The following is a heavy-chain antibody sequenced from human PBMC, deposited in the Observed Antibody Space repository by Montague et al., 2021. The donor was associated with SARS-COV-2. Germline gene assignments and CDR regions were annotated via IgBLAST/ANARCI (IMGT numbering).Heavy chain of an antibody. V-gene: IGHV4-34*01. J-gene: IGHJ6*02. CDR1: GGSFSGYD. Sequence: SETLSLTCAVYGGSFSGYDWTWIRQSPGKGREGIGEITDNGSTKYNPSLKSRATVSSDTSKNQSSLKLKSVTAADTAVYYCARVPYRLLFVPRYYGMDVWGQGTTVTVSS. CDR3: ARVPYRLLFVPRYYGMDV. CDR2: ITDNGST. D-gene: IGHD2-2*01.